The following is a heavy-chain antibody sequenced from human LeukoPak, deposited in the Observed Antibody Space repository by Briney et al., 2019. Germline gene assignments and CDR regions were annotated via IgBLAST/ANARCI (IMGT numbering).Heavy chain of an antibody. CDR3: ARGPRRGYSYGVFDY. J-gene: IGHJ4*02. D-gene: IGHD5-18*01. V-gene: IGHV1-69*13. CDR2: IIPIFGTA. Sequence: SVKVSCKASGGTFSSYAISWVRQAPGQGLEWMGGIIPIFGTANYAQKFQGRVTITADESTSTAYMELSSLRSKDTAVYYCARGPRRGYSYGVFDYWGQGTLVTVSS. CDR1: GGTFSSYA.